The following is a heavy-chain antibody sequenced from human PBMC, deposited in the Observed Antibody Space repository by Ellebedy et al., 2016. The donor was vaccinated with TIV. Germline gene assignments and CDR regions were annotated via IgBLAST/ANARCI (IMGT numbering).Heavy chain of an antibody. CDR2: VSYDGNKK. D-gene: IGHD6-19*01. CDR3: ARDLKGIRVAGPNLDY. J-gene: IGHJ4*02. Sequence: GGSLRLXXAGSGFTFGGFGIHWVRQAPGKGLEWVAVVSYDGNKKFYSDSVKGRFTISRDNAKNSLYLQMNSLRAEDTAVYYCARDLKGIRVAGPNLDYWGQGTLVTVFS. V-gene: IGHV3-30*03. CDR1: GFTFGGFG.